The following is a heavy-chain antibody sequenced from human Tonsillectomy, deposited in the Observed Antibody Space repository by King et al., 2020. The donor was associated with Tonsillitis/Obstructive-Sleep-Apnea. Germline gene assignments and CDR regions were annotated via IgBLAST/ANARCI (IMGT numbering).Heavy chain of an antibody. J-gene: IGHJ4*02. CDR3: ARALAVAVAGQPLFDD. CDR1: GVTFTSYA. CDR2: ILPILGIT. D-gene: IGHD6-19*01. Sequence: QLVQSGAEVKKPGSSVKVSCKASGVTFTSYAINWVRQTPGQGLEWRGRILPILGITNYSQKFQGRVTFTAEKSTTTVYLELSRLKSEGTAVYYCARALAVAVAGQPLFDDWGQGTLVTVSS. V-gene: IGHV1-69*04.